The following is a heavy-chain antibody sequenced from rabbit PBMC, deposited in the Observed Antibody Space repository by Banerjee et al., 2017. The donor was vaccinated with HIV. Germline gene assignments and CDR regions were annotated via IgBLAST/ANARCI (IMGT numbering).Heavy chain of an antibody. CDR3: ARAGSNYATGAFDP. Sequence: QSLEESGGDLVKPGASLTLTCTASGSDISSYNMCWVRQAPGKGLEWIGCIYAGSSGDTHYASWAKGRFTMSKAPSTTVTLQMTSLTAADTATYFCARAGSNYATGAFDPWGQGTLVTVS. V-gene: IGHV1S40*01. J-gene: IGHJ2*01. CDR1: GSDISSYN. D-gene: IGHD8-1*01. CDR2: IYAGSSGDT.